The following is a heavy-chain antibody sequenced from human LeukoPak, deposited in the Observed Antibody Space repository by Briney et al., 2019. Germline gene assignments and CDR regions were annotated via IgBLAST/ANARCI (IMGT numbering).Heavy chain of an antibody. CDR2: ISAYNGNT. V-gene: IGHV1-18*01. CDR1: GYTFTNYA. CDR3: ARDRSSKDY. J-gene: IGHJ4*02. D-gene: IGHD6-19*01. Sequence: ASLKVSCKASGYTFTNYAISWVRQAPGQGLEWMGWISAYNGNTDYAQNLQGRVTMTTDTSTSTAYMELRSLRSDDTAVYYCARDRSSKDYWGQGTLVTVSS.